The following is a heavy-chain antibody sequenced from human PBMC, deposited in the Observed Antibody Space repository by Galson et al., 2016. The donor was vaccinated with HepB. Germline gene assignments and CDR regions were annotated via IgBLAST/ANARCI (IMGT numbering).Heavy chain of an antibody. CDR1: GIPLRGYA. D-gene: IGHD3-22*01. J-gene: IGHJ3*02. Sequence: LRLSCAASGIPLRGYAMNWVRQAPGKGLDWVSCISRGGTYTYYADSVKGRFTVSRDNAKNSLYLQMNNLRAEDTALYYCASERLDSSGYSYPDAFEIWGLGTMVTVSS. CDR2: ISRGGTYT. V-gene: IGHV3-21*01. CDR3: ASERLDSSGYSYPDAFEI.